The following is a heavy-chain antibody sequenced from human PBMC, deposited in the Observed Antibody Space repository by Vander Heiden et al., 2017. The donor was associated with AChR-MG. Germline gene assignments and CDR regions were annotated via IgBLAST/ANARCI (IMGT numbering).Heavy chain of an antibody. D-gene: IGHD1-26*01. CDR3: AREVIVGATDPNWFDP. Sequence: EVQLVESGGGLVKPGGSLRLSCAASGFTFSSYSMNWVRQAPGKGLEWVSSISSSSSYIYYADSVKGRFTISRDNAKNSLYLQMNSLRAEDTAVYYCAREVIVGATDPNWFDPWGQGTLVTVSS. J-gene: IGHJ5*02. V-gene: IGHV3-21*01. CDR1: GFTFSSYS. CDR2: ISSSSSYI.